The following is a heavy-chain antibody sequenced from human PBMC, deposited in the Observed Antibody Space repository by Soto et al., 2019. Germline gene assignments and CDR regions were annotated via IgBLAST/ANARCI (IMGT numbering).Heavy chain of an antibody. CDR2: INPSGGST. Sequence: ASVKVSCKASGYTFTGYYMHWVRQAPGQGLEWMGIINPSGGSTSYAQKFQGRVTMTRDTSTSTVYMELSSLRSEDTAVYYCAKAAAGTGNFDYWGQGTLVTVSS. D-gene: IGHD6-13*01. CDR1: GYTFTGYY. J-gene: IGHJ4*02. V-gene: IGHV1-46*01. CDR3: AKAAAGTGNFDY.